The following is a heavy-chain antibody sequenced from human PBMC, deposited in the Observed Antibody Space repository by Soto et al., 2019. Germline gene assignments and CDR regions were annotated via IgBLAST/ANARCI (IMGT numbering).Heavy chain of an antibody. V-gene: IGHV4-31*03. CDR1: GGSISSGGYY. D-gene: IGHD5-12*01. J-gene: IGHJ5*02. CDR2: IYYSGST. Sequence: PSETLSLTCTVSGGSISSGGYYWSWIRQHPGKGLEWIGYIYYSGSTYYNPSLKSRVTISVDTSKNQFSLKLSSVTAADTAVYYFARDHTEYYSGYDYHWFDPWGQGTLVTVSS. CDR3: ARDHTEYYSGYDYHWFDP.